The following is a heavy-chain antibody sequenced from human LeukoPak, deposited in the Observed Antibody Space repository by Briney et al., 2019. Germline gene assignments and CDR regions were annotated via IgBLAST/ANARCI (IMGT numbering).Heavy chain of an antibody. V-gene: IGHV4-38-2*02. J-gene: IGHJ5*02. CDR1: GYSISSGYY. D-gene: IGHD1-26*01. Sequence: SETLSLTCTVSGYSISSGYYWGWIRQPPGKGLEWIGSIYHSGSTYYNPSLKSRVTISVDTSKNQFSLKLSSVTAADTAVYYCAREVGATTGNWFDPWGQGTLVTVSS. CDR2: IYHSGST. CDR3: AREVGATTGNWFDP.